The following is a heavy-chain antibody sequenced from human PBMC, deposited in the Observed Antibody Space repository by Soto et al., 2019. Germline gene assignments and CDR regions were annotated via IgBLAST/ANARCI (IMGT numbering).Heavy chain of an antibody. J-gene: IGHJ4*02. Sequence: GGSLRLSCAAAGFTFSSYGMHWVSQATGKGLEWVAVIWYDGSNKYYADSVKGRFTISRDNSKNTLYLQMNSLRAEDTAVYYCARVHYYGSGSYGLGGYYFDYWGQGTLVTVSS. D-gene: IGHD3-10*01. CDR2: IWYDGSNK. V-gene: IGHV3-33*01. CDR3: ARVHYYGSGSYGLGGYYFDY. CDR1: GFTFSSYG.